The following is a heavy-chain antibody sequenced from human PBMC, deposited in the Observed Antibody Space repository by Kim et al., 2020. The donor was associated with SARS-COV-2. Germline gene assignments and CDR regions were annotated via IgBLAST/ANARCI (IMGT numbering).Heavy chain of an antibody. CDR2: INAGNANT. CDR1: GYTFTSYA. CDR3: ARDYGSGSYYSGLT. V-gene: IGHV1-3*01. J-gene: IGHJ5*02. Sequence: ASVKVSCKASGYTFTSYAMHWVRQAPGQRLEWMGWINAGNANTKYSQKFQGRVTITRDTSASTAYMELSSLRSEDTAVYYCARDYGSGSYYSGLTWGQGTLVTVSS. D-gene: IGHD3-10*01.